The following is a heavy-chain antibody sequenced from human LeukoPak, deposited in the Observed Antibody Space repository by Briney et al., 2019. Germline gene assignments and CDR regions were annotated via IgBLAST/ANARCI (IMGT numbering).Heavy chain of an antibody. CDR1: GFTFSSYG. V-gene: IGHV3-33*06. D-gene: IGHD2-21*01. J-gene: IGHJ5*02. CDR2: ILSDGSKE. Sequence: GGSLRLSCAASGFTFSSYGMHWVRQAPGKGLEWVAVILSDGSKEFYTDSVKGRFTISRDNSKNTLYLQMNSLRAEDTAVYYCTKGGDSYRNPSSWGQGTLVIVSS. CDR3: TKGGDSYRNPSS.